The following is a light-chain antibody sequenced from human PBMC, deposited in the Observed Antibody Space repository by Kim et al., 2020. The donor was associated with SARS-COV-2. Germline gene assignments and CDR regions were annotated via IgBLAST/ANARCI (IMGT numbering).Light chain of an antibody. CDR1: ELGDKF. CDR3: QTWDNGLVV. CDR2: QDK. V-gene: IGLV3-1*01. J-gene: IGLJ2*01. Sequence: SYELTQPPSVYVSPGQTASITCSGDELGDKFTSWYQHKPGQSPLIVIFQDKKRPSGIPERFSGSTSENTATLTISGTQAMDEADYYCQTWDNGLVVFGGGTQLTVL.